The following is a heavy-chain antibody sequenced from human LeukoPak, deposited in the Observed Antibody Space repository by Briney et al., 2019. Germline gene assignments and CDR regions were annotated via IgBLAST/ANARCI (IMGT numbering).Heavy chain of an antibody. Sequence: KASETLSLTCTVSGGSISSYYWSWIRQPPGKGLEWIGYIYYSGSTNYNPSLKSRVTISVDTSKNQFSLKLSSVTAADTAVYYCARCRVHSSGWGDYYYYYMDVWGKGTTVTISS. CDR2: IYYSGST. J-gene: IGHJ6*03. D-gene: IGHD6-19*01. CDR1: GGSISSYY. V-gene: IGHV4-59*01. CDR3: ARCRVHSSGWGDYYYYYMDV.